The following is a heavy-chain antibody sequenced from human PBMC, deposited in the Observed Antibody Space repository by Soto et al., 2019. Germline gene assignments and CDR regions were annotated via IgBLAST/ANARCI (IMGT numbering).Heavy chain of an antibody. CDR2: ISYDGSNK. Sequence: GSLRLSCAASGFNFSSYPMHWVRQAPGKGLEWVAVISYDGSNKYYAASVRGRFTISRDNSKHTLFLQVNSLRTEDTALYYCATSQTPDGEYFQVGCKGTLVTVPS. CDR3: ATSQTPDGEYFQV. CDR1: GFNFSSYP. J-gene: IGHJ1*01. V-gene: IGHV3-30-3*01. D-gene: IGHD2-2*01.